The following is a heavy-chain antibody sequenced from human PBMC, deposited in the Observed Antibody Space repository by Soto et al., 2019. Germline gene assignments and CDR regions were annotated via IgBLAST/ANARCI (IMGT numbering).Heavy chain of an antibody. J-gene: IGHJ5*02. CDR1: GGSLTTYQ. CDR3: ARYSPQKKSYDSNPGWFDP. Sequence: PSETLSLTCTVSGGSLTTYQWSWIRQPPGKGLEWIGGYSGFTNYNPSLESRATISVDHSKNQFFLTLRSVTAADTAIYFCARYSPQKKSYDSNPGWFDPWGQGTLVPVSS. V-gene: IGHV4-59*01. D-gene: IGHD3-22*01. CDR2: YSGFT.